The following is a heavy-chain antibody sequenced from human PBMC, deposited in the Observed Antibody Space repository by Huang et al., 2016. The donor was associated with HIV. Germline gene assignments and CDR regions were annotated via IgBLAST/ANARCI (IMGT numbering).Heavy chain of an antibody. D-gene: IGHD5-12*01. CDR1: GYAFADYF. V-gene: IGHV1-2*02. J-gene: IGHJ4*02. CDR2: VNPNNGAT. Sequence: QVQLVQSGAEVKKPGASVKVSCKPSGYAFADYFINWVRQAPGQGLEWVACVNPNNGATNYDQKFLGRLTVTGDTSMRTAYMELSGLTSDDTAKYYCTRDGVAPDEEFDYWGQGTVIIVSS. CDR3: TRDGVAPDEEFDY.